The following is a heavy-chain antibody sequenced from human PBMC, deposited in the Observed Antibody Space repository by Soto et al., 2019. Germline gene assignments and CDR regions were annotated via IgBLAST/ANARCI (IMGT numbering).Heavy chain of an antibody. V-gene: IGHV3-30-3*01. CDR3: ATSSPHFDN. CDR1: GSAFSGYS. J-gene: IGHJ4*02. CDR2: ISYDGTNT. Sequence: QVQLVESGGGVVQPGRSLRLSCAASGSAFSGYSMHWVRQAPGKGLEWAAIISYDGTNTYYADSVRGRFTVSRDNSRNTLNLQMNSLRVEDTAVYYCATSSPHFDNWGQGTLVTVSS.